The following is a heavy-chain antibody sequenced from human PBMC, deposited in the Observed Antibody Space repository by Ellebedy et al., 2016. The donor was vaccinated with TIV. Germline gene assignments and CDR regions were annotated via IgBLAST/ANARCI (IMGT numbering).Heavy chain of an antibody. D-gene: IGHD3-9*01. Sequence: PGGSLRLSCAASGFIFSTFGMTWVRQAPGQGLEWVAVIWYDGFNKDYADSVKGRFTISRDNSKSTLYLEMKSPRVEDTAVYYGAREQSPYYEILTGSFDYWGQGALVTVSS. V-gene: IGHV3-33*08. CDR3: AREQSPYYEILTGSFDY. J-gene: IGHJ4*02. CDR2: IWYDGFNK. CDR1: GFIFSTFG.